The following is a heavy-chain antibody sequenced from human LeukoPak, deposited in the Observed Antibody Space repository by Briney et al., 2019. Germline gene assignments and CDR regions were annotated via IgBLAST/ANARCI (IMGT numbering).Heavy chain of an antibody. CDR1: GGTFSSYA. J-gene: IGHJ5*02. V-gene: IGHV1-69*04. Sequence: SVKVSCKASGGTFSSYAISWVRQAPGQGREWMGRIIPILGIANYAQKFQGRVTITADKSTNTDEMELSSLRSEDTAVYYCARDWWASYYDSRPHRHEQFDPWGQGTLVTVSS. CDR2: IIPILGIA. CDR3: ARDWWASYYDSRPHRHEQFDP. D-gene: IGHD3-22*01.